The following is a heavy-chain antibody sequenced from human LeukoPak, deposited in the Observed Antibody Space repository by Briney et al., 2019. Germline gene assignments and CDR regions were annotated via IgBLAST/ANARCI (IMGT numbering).Heavy chain of an antibody. CDR1: GFTFSSYS. Sequence: PGGSLRLSCAASGFTFSSYSMNWVRQAPGKGLEWVSSISSSSSYMYYADSVKGRFTISRDNAKNSLYLQMNSLRAEDTAVYYCAKDLGAAALSYWGQGTLVTVSS. CDR2: ISSSSSYM. CDR3: AKDLGAAALSY. V-gene: IGHV3-21*01. D-gene: IGHD6-13*01. J-gene: IGHJ4*02.